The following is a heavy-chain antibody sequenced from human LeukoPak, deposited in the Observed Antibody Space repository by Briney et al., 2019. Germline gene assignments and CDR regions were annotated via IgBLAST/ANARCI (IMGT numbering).Heavy chain of an antibody. CDR3: ARAGVWGSLWGYYYYMDV. J-gene: IGHJ6*03. Sequence: SETLSLTCTVSGYSISSGYYWGWIRQPPGKGLEWIGSIYHSGSTYYNPSLKSRVTISVDTSKNQFSLKLSSVTAADTAVYYCARAGVWGSLWGYYYYMDVWGKGTTVTVSS. CDR1: GYSISSGYY. V-gene: IGHV4-38-2*02. CDR2: IYHSGST. D-gene: IGHD3-16*01.